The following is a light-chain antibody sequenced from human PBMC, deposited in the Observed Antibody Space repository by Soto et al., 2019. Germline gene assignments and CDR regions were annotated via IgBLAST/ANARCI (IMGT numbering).Light chain of an antibody. CDR3: SSYAGTNNYVV. V-gene: IGLV2-8*01. CDR1: TSDVGGYNY. Sequence: QSALTQPPSASGSPGQSVTISCTGTTSDVGGYNYVSWYQQHPDKAPKLMIYEVSERPSGVPDRFSGSKSGNTASLTVSGLQAEDEADYYCSSYAGTNNYVVFGGGTKLTVL. J-gene: IGLJ2*01. CDR2: EVS.